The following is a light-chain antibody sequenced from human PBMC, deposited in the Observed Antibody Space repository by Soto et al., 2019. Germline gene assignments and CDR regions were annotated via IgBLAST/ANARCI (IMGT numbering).Light chain of an antibody. CDR3: QQYISSVT. V-gene: IGKV3-20*01. J-gene: IGKJ1*01. Sequence: EIVLTQSPGSLSLSPGQRATLSCRASQSVDTTFFAWYQKKPGQAPRLLIYGASKRATVIPDRFSGSGSGTDFTLIISILEPEDFAVYYCQQYISSVTFGQGTKVEIK. CDR1: QSVDTTF. CDR2: GAS.